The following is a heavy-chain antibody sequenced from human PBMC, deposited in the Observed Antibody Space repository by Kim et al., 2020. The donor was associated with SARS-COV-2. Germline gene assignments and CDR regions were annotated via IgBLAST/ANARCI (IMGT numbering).Heavy chain of an antibody. CDR2: VSFHGINI. Sequence: GSLRLSCAASGFMFNAYAMHWVRQAPGKGLEWVTIVSFHGINIFYSDSVKGRFTVSRDNSNDTLYLQMNNLRPEDTGIYYCARLGPTRASALYKGPLDYWGQGTLVTVSS. CDR3: ARLGPTRASALYKGPLDY. V-gene: IGHV3-30*03. CDR1: GFMFNAYA. J-gene: IGHJ4*02. D-gene: IGHD6-19*01.